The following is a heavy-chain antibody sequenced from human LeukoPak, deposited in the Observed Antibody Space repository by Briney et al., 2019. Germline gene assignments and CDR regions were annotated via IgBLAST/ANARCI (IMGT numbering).Heavy chain of an antibody. V-gene: IGHV3-48*03. Sequence: PGGSLRLSCAASGFIFTSYEMNWVRQAPGKGLEWVSYISSSGSTIYYADSVKGRFTISRDNAKNTLYLQMNNLRAEDTAIYYCATDSYVSGSYYRLFYWGQGTLVTVSS. CDR3: ATDSYVSGSYYRLFY. D-gene: IGHD3-10*01. J-gene: IGHJ4*02. CDR1: GFIFTSYE. CDR2: ISSSGSTI.